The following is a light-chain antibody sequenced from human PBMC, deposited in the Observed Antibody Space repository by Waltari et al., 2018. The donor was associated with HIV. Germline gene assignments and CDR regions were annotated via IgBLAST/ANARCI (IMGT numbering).Light chain of an antibody. J-gene: IGLJ2*01. CDR3: SSRDKSGHLVI. CDR1: SLRDYY. CDR2: GKN. V-gene: IGLV3-19*01. Sequence: SSELTQDPSVSVALGQTVKITCQGDSLRDYYANWYQKKPGQAPILVFYGKNNRPSGIPDRLSGSSSRNTASLTITGAQAEDEAEYYCSSRDKSGHLVIFGGGTRLIVL.